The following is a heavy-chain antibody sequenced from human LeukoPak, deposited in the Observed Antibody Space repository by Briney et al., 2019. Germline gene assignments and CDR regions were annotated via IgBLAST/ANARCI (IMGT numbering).Heavy chain of an antibody. Sequence: SETLSLTCTVSGGSISSSSYSWGWIRQPPGKGLEWIGSIYYSGSTYYNPSLKSRVTISVDTSKNQFSLKLSSVTAADTAVYYCARQVTIFGVVRGAFDIWGQGTMVTVSS. J-gene: IGHJ3*02. CDR2: IYYSGST. CDR1: GGSISSSSYS. D-gene: IGHD3-3*01. CDR3: ARQVTIFGVVRGAFDI. V-gene: IGHV4-39*01.